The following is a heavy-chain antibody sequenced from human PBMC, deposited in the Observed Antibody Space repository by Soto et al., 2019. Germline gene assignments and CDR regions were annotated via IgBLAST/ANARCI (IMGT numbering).Heavy chain of an antibody. CDR1: GFTFSGSA. D-gene: IGHD5-18*01. Sequence: PGGSLRLSCAVSGFTFSGSAMHWVRQASGKGLEWIGRIRSKPNSYATAYAASVKGRFTISRDDSKNTAYLQMNSLKTEDTAVYYCTRVNSDTVYTCVWFGPWGQGTRVAV. CDR3: TRVNSDTVYTCVWFGP. J-gene: IGHJ5*02. V-gene: IGHV3-73*01. CDR2: IRSKPNSYAT.